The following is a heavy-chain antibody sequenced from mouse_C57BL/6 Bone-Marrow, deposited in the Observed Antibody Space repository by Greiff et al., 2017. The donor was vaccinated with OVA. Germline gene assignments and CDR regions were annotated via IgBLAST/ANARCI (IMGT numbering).Heavy chain of an antibody. CDR3: AKHTTVVENAMDY. Sequence: VKLVESGPGLVAPSQSLSITCTFSGFSLTSSGVDWVRQPPGKGLSWLGVIWGGGSTNYNSALMSRLSISKDNSKSQVFLKMNSLQTDDTAMYYCAKHTTVVENAMDYWGQGTSVTVSS. CDR1: GFSLTSSG. D-gene: IGHD1-1*01. V-gene: IGHV2-9*01. J-gene: IGHJ4*01. CDR2: IWGGGST.